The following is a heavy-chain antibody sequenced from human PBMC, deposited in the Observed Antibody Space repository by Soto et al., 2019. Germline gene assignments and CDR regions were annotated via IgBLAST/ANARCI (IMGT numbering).Heavy chain of an antibody. Sequence: QVQLQESGPGLVKPSETLSLTCTVSGGSISGFSWCWIRQPPGKALEWIGHISYIGSTNYNPSLKSRVTISVDTSKYQFSLKLSSVTAADTAVYYCTRVARCGIKQWLTYWGQGTLVTVSS. CDR2: ISYIGST. V-gene: IGHV4-59*01. J-gene: IGHJ4*02. D-gene: IGHD6-19*01. CDR3: TRVARCGIKQWLTY. CDR1: GGSISGFS.